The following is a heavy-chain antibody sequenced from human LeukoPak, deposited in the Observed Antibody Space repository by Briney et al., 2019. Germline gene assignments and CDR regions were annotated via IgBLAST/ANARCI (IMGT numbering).Heavy chain of an antibody. D-gene: IGHD2-2*01. J-gene: IGHJ4*02. CDR2: ISYDGSNK. CDR3: ATPLKGSTNDY. V-gene: IGHV3-30-3*01. CDR1: GFTFSSYA. Sequence: PGGSLRLSCAASGFTFSSYAMHWVRQAPGKGLEWVAVISYDGSNKYYADSVKGRFTISRDNSKNTLYLQMNSLRAEDTAVYYCATPLKGSTNDYWGQGTLVTVSS.